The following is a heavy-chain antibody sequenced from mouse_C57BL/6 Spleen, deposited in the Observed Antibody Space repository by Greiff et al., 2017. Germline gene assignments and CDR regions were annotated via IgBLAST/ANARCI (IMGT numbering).Heavy chain of an antibody. CDR2: INPNNGGT. Sequence: EVQLQQSGPELVKPGASVKISCKASGYTFTDYYMNWVKQSHGKSLEWIGDINPNNGGTSYNQKFKGKATLTVDKASSTAYMELRSLTSEDSAVYYCARRRFDDWGQGTTLTVSS. CDR1: GYTFTDYY. J-gene: IGHJ2*01. CDR3: ARRRFDD. V-gene: IGHV1-26*01.